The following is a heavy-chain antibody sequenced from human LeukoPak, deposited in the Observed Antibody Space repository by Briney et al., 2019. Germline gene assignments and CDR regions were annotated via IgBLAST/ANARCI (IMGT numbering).Heavy chain of an antibody. CDR1: GFTFSDYC. J-gene: IGHJ6*03. CDR2: ISSSDSTI. V-gene: IGHV3-11*04. CDR3: ARLLMARGVISHMDV. D-gene: IGHD3-10*01. Sequence: GGSLRLSCAASGFTFSDYCMSWIRQAPGKGLEWVSYISSSDSTIYSADSVKGRFTISRDNAKNSLYLQMNSLRAEDTAVYYCARLLMARGVISHMDVWGKGTTVTVSS.